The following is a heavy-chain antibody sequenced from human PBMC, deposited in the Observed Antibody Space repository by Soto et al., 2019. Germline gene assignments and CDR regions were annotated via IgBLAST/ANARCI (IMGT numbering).Heavy chain of an antibody. D-gene: IGHD3-16*02. Sequence: EVQLVESGGGLVQPGGSLKLSCAASGFTVSGSAVHWVRQASGKGLEWVGRIRSKTNSYATPYAASVKGRLTISRDDSKNTAYLQMNSLKSEETAVHYCTSHLRELSFPRVLDIWGQGTKVTVSS. V-gene: IGHV3-73*01. CDR2: IRSKTNSYAT. J-gene: IGHJ3*02. CDR3: TSHLRELSFPRVLDI. CDR1: GFTVSGSA.